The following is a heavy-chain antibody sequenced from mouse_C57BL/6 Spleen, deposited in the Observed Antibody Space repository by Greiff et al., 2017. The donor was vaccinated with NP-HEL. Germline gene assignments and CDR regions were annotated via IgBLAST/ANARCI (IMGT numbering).Heavy chain of an antibody. J-gene: IGHJ2*01. V-gene: IGHV1-61*01. D-gene: IGHD1-1*01. CDR1: GYTFTSYW. Sequence: QVQLQQPGAELVRPGSSVKLSCKASGYTFTSYWMDWVKQRPGQGLEWIGNIYPSDSETHYNQKFKDKATLTVDKSSSTAYMQLSSLTSEDSAVYYCARGVLRDYWGQGTTLTVSS. CDR2: IYPSDSET. CDR3: ARGVLRDY.